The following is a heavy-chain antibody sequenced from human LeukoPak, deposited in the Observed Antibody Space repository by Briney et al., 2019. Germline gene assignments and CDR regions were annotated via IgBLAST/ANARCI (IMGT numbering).Heavy chain of an antibody. CDR3: ARVVEGSDSSGYYLLY. CDR2: INHSGST. CDR1: GGSFSGYY. D-gene: IGHD3-22*01. V-gene: IGHV4-34*01. J-gene: IGHJ4*02. Sequence: PSETLSLTCAVYGGSFSGYYWSWIRQAPGKGLDWIGEINHSGSTNDNPSLKSRLTISVDTSKNQFSLKLSSVTAANTAVYYCARVVEGSDSSGYYLLYWGQGTLVTVSS.